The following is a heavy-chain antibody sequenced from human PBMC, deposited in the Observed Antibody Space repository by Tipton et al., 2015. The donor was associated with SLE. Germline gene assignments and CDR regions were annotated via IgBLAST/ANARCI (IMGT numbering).Heavy chain of an antibody. CDR1: GGSISNYY. CDR2: IHSSGTT. CDR3: ARKTGAFDI. V-gene: IGHV4-4*07. Sequence: TLSLTCTVSGGSISNYYWSWIRQPAGKGLEWIGRIHSSGTTNYISSLKSRVTISRDTSLNQFYLNLSSVTAADAAVYYCARKTGAFDIWGPGTMVSVSS. J-gene: IGHJ3*02.